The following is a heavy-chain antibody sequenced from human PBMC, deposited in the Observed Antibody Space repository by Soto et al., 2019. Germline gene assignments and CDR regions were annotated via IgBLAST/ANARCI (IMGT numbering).Heavy chain of an antibody. CDR3: AKDLTYCSSTSCYRSSYYYYGMGV. Sequence: GGSLRLSCAASGFTFSSYGMHWVRQAPGKGLEWVAVISYDGSNKYYADSVKGRFTISRDNSKNTLYLQMNSLRAEDTAVYYCAKDLTYCSSTSCYRSSYYYYGMGVWGQGTTVTVSS. D-gene: IGHD2-2*01. V-gene: IGHV3-30*18. J-gene: IGHJ6*02. CDR1: GFTFSSYG. CDR2: ISYDGSNK.